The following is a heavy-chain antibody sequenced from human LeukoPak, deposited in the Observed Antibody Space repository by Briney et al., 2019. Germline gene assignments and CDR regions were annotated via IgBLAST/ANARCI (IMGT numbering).Heavy chain of an antibody. Sequence: GASVKVSCKASGYTFTSYDINWVRQATGQGLEWMGWMNPNSGNTGYAQKFQARVTITRNTSISTAYMELSSLRSEATAVYYCARGTYYYESSGYYSYYYMDVWGKGTTVTVSS. CDR3: ARGTYYYESSGYYSYYYMDV. J-gene: IGHJ6*03. CDR1: GYTFTSYD. D-gene: IGHD3-22*01. V-gene: IGHV1-8*03. CDR2: MNPNSGNT.